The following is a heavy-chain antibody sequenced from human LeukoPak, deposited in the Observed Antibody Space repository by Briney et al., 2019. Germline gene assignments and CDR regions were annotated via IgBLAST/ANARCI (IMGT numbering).Heavy chain of an antibody. CDR3: AREDDSSGYYYRY. Sequence: KPGGSLRLSCAASGFTFSDYYMSWIRQAPGKGLEWVSYISSSGGTIYYADSVKGRFTISRDNAKNSLYLQMNSLRAEDTAVYYCAREDDSSGYYYRYWGQGTLVTVSS. J-gene: IGHJ4*02. V-gene: IGHV3-11*04. CDR1: GFTFSDYY. CDR2: ISSSGGTI. D-gene: IGHD3-22*01.